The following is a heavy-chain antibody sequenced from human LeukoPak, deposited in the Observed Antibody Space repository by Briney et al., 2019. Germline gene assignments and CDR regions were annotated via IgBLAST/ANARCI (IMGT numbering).Heavy chain of an antibody. D-gene: IGHD1-26*01. V-gene: IGHV4-4*07. CDR2: IYTSGST. Sequence: SETLSLTCTVSGGSISSYYWSWIRQPAGEGLEWIGRIYTSGSTDYNPSLKSRVTMSVDTSKNQFSLKLSSVTAADTAVDYCARDDPYSGSYYGWFDPWGQGTLVSVSS. J-gene: IGHJ5*02. CDR1: GGSISSYY. CDR3: ARDDPYSGSYYGWFDP.